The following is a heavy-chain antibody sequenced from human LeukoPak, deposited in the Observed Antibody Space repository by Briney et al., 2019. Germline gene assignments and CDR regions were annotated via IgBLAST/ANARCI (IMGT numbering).Heavy chain of an antibody. CDR3: ARDRAMITPHVDY. Sequence: ASVKVSCKASGYTFTGYYIHWVRQAPGQGLEWMGWINPNSGGTNYAQKFQGRVTMTRDTSISTVYMELKKVRSDDTAVYFCARDRAMITPHVDYWGQGTLVTVSS. J-gene: IGHJ4*02. V-gene: IGHV1-2*02. CDR1: GYTFTGYY. D-gene: IGHD3-22*01. CDR2: INPNSGGT.